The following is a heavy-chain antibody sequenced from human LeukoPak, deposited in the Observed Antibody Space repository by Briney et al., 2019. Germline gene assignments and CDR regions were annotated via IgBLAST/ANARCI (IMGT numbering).Heavy chain of an antibody. Sequence: GGSLRLSCAASGFTFSSYTMNWVRQAPGKGLEWVSSISTRSTYIYNADSVKGRFTISRDNAKNSLYLQMNSLRAEDTAVYYCATRVWTTESLRDYWGQGTLVTVSS. D-gene: IGHD4-11*01. V-gene: IGHV3-21*01. CDR2: ISTRSTYI. CDR3: ATRVWTTESLRDY. J-gene: IGHJ4*02. CDR1: GFTFSSYT.